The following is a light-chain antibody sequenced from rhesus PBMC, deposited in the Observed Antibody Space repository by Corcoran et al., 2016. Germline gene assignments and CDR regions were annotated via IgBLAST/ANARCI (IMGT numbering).Light chain of an antibody. CDR1: QDISHY. Sequence: DIQMTQSPSSVSASVGDRVTITCRASQDISHYLSWYQKNTGKATKLLIYLAITLQSGVLSRFSGSGSGTEFTLTISSLQPEDFATYSCQQYNSLPLTFGGGTKVEIK. CDR2: LAI. CDR3: QQYNSLPLT. J-gene: IGKJ4*01. V-gene: IGKV1-25*01.